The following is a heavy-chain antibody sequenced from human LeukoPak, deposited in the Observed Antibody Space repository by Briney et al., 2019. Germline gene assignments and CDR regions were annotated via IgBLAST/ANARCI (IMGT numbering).Heavy chain of an antibody. CDR1: GYSFTSYW. Sequence: GESLKTPCKGFGYSFTSYWIGWVRQMPGKGLGWMGIIYPGDSDTRYSPSFQGQVTISADKSIRTAYLQWSSLEASDTAMYYCAITMAPYYHYGIDVWGQGTTVTVSS. CDR3: AITMAPYYHYGIDV. J-gene: IGHJ6*02. V-gene: IGHV5-51*01. D-gene: IGHD3-10*01. CDR2: IYPGDSDT.